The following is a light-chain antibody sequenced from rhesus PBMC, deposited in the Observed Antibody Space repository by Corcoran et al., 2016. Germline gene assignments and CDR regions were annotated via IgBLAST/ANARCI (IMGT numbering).Light chain of an antibody. Sequence: DIQMTQSPSALSASVGDRVTISCRASQNIYSNLAWYQQKPGKAPNLLISAASSLETGIPSRFSGSGSGSVLTLTISILQPEDSASYYCQHYYDNPFAFGPGTKLDIK. CDR3: QHYYDNPFA. CDR2: AAS. V-gene: IGKV1-44*01. J-gene: IGKJ3*01. CDR1: QNIYSN.